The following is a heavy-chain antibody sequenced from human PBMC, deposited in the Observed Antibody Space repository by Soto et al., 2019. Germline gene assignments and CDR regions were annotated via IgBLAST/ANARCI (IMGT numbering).Heavy chain of an antibody. Sequence: GGSLRLSCAVSGFTFTAFAIHWVRQAPGKGLEWVAVISYDGRDSHYADSVKGRLTISRDNSKNTVFLQINSLTTEDTAVYYCAKDRYFDSYHFDYWGQGTRVTVSS. V-gene: IGHV3-30*04. D-gene: IGHD3-9*01. CDR3: AKDRYFDSYHFDY. CDR1: GFTFTAFA. J-gene: IGHJ4*02. CDR2: ISYDGRDS.